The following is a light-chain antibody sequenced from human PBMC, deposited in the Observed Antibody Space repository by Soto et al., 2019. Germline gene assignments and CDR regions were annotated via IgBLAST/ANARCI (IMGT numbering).Light chain of an antibody. J-gene: IGKJ1*01. CDR1: QSIVYSDGHAY. CDR2: QVS. V-gene: IGKV2-30*01. Sequence: DVVMTQSPLSLSVTLGQPASISCWSSQSIVYSDGHAYLNWFHQRPGQSPRRLIYQVSKRDSGVPDRFSGRGSGTDFTLKISRVEAEDVGVYYCMQGTPWPPTFGRGTKVEIK. CDR3: MQGTPWPPT.